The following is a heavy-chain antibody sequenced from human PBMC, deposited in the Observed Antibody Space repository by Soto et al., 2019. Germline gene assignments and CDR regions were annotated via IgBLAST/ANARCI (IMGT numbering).Heavy chain of an antibody. CDR3: ARLYDFWSGYYVSWFDP. Sequence: SETLSLTCAVSGGSISSGGYSWSWIRQPPGKGLEWIGYIYHSGSTYYNPSLKSRVTISVDRSKNQFSLKLSSVTAADTATYYCARLYDFWSGYYVSWFDPWGQGTLVTVS. D-gene: IGHD3-3*01. V-gene: IGHV4-30-2*01. CDR1: GGSISSGGYS. J-gene: IGHJ5*02. CDR2: IYHSGST.